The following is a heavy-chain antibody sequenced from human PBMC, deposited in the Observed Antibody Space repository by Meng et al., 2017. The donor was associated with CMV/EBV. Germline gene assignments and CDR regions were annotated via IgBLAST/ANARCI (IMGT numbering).Heavy chain of an antibody. CDR3: ARGMTTDYYYYGMDV. D-gene: IGHD4-11*01. V-gene: IGHV1-2*02. CDR1: GYIFTSYD. J-gene: IGHJ6*02. Sequence: ASVKVSCNASGYIFTSYDINWVRQAPGQGLEWMGWINPNSGGTNYAQKFQGRVTMTRDKSISTAYMELSRLRSDDTAVYYCARGMTTDYYYYGMDVWGQGTTVTVSS. CDR2: INPNSGGT.